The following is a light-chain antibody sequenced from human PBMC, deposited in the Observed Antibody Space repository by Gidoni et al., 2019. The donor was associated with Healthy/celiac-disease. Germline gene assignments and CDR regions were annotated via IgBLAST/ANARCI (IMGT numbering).Light chain of an antibody. CDR1: QSVLYSSNNKNY. CDR3: QQYYSTPRALT. Sequence: DIVMTQSPDSLAASLGERATINCKSSQSVLYSSNNKNYLAWYQQKPGQLPKLLIYWASTRESGVPDRFSGSGSGTDLTLTISSLQAEDVAVDYCQQYYSTPRALTFGGGTKVEIK. CDR2: WAS. V-gene: IGKV4-1*01. J-gene: IGKJ4*01.